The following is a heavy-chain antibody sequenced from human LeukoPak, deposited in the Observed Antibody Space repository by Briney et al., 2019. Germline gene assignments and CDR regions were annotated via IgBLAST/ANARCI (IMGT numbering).Heavy chain of an antibody. J-gene: IGHJ4*02. V-gene: IGHV3-30-3*01. Sequence: PGGSLRLSCAASGFTFSNYAMHWVRQAPGKGLEWVAVITYDGSNEYYADSVKGRFTISRDNSKNTLYLQMNSPRAEDTAVYYCARGGLYGDYAYLDYWGQGTLVTVSS. CDR1: GFTFSNYA. CDR3: ARGGLYGDYAYLDY. D-gene: IGHD4-17*01. CDR2: ITYDGSNE.